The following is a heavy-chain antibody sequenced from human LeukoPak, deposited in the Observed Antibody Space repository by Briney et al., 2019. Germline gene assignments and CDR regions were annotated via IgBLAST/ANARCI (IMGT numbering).Heavy chain of an antibody. V-gene: IGHV4-30-4*01. D-gene: IGHD5-18*01. J-gene: IGHJ6*02. CDR3: AREGYSYGNYYYGMGV. CDR2: IYYSGST. Sequence: SETLSLTCTVSGGSISSGDYYWSWIRQPPGKGLEWIGYIYYSGSTYYNPSLKSRVTISVDTSKNQFSLKLSSVTAADTAVYYCAREGYSYGNYYYGMGVWGQGTTVTVSS. CDR1: GGSISSGDYY.